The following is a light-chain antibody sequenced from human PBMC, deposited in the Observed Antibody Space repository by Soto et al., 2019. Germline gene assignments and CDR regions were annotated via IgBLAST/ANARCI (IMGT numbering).Light chain of an antibody. Sequence: DIQMTQSPSTLSASVGDRVTITCRASQCISSWLAWYQQKPGKAPKALIYDASTLRSGVPSRFSGGGSGTEFTLTISSLQPDDFATYYCQQYNTYSTFGQGTRLEIK. CDR1: QCISSW. V-gene: IGKV1-5*01. J-gene: IGKJ5*01. CDR2: DAS. CDR3: QQYNTYST.